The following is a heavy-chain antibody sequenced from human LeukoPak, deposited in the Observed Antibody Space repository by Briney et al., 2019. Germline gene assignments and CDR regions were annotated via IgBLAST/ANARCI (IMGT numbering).Heavy chain of an antibody. J-gene: IGHJ4*02. Sequence: PSETLSLTCTVSGGSISSSSYYWGWIRQPPGKGLEWIGNIYYSGSTYYNPSLKSRVTISVDTSKNQFSLKLNSVTAADTAVYYCARVTQTYSSSYYFDYWGQGTLVTVSS. CDR3: ARVTQTYSSSYYFDY. CDR2: IYYSGST. D-gene: IGHD6-6*01. V-gene: IGHV4-39*01. CDR1: GGSISSSSYY.